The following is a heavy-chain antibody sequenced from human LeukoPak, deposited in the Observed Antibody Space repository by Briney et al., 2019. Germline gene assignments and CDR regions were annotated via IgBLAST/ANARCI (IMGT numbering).Heavy chain of an antibody. CDR3: ARQQEGGVRGVSWFDP. V-gene: IGHV4-39*01. J-gene: IGHJ5*02. D-gene: IGHD3-10*01. CDR2: IYYSGST. CDR1: GGSISSSSYY. Sequence: PSETLSLTCTVSGGSISSSSYYWGWIRQPPGKGLEWIGSIYYSGSTYYNPSLKSRATISVDTSKNQFSLKLSSVTAADTAVYYCARQQEGGVRGVSWFDPWGQGTLVTVSS.